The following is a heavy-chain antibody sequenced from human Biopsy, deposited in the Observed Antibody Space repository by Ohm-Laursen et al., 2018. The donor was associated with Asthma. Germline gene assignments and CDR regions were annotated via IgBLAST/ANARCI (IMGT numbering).Heavy chain of an antibody. CDR3: ARDAWELQKPYAYYFDY. Sequence: GSLRLSCAASGFSVSSNYMSWVRQAPGKGLEWVSVIYSGGSTYYADSVKGRFTISRDNSKSTLYLQMNSLRAEDTAVYYCARDAWELQKPYAYYFDYWGQGTLVTVST. D-gene: IGHD1-26*01. J-gene: IGHJ4*02. CDR1: GFSVSSNY. V-gene: IGHV3-53*05. CDR2: IYSGGST.